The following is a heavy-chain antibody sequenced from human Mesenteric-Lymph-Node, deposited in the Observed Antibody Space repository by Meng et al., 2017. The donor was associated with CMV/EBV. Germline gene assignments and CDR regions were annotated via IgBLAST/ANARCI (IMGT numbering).Heavy chain of an antibody. D-gene: IGHD5-12*01. CDR1: GGSCSGYY. CDR2: INHSGST. Sequence: GQLQQWGGELLKPSETLSLTCGGYGGSCSGYYWSWIRQHPGKGLWWIGEINHSGSTNYNPSLKSRVTISVDTYKNQFSLKLSSVTAADTAVYYCARHQRWLKSEGGFNYWGQGTLVTVSS. J-gene: IGHJ4*02. CDR3: ARHQRWLKSEGGFNY. V-gene: IGHV4-34*01.